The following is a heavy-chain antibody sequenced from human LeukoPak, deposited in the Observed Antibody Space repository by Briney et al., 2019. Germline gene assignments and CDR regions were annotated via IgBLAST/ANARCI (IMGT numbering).Heavy chain of an antibody. CDR2: ISGSGGST. Sequence: PGGSLRLSCAASGFTFSSYGMSWVRQAPGKGLEWVSAISGSGGSTYYADSVKGRFTISRDNSKNTLYLQMNSLRAEDTAVYYCARGPSGWPYYFDYWGQGTLVTVSS. D-gene: IGHD6-19*01. CDR3: ARGPSGWPYYFDY. V-gene: IGHV3-23*01. J-gene: IGHJ4*02. CDR1: GFTFSSYG.